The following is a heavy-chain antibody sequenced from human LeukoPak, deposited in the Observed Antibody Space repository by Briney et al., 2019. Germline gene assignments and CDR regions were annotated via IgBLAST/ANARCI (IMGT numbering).Heavy chain of an antibody. CDR3: ARRDGPFDY. Sequence: SETLSLTCTVSGGSISSGYYWGWIRQPPGKGLEWIGSIYYSGSTNYNPSLKSRVTISVDTSKNQFSLKLSSVTAADTAVYYCARRDGPFDYWGQGTLVTVSS. CDR2: IYYSGST. D-gene: IGHD2-8*01. J-gene: IGHJ4*02. CDR1: GGSISSGYY. V-gene: IGHV4-38-2*02.